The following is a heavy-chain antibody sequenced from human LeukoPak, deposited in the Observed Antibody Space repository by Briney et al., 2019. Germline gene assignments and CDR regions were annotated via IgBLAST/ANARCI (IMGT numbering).Heavy chain of an antibody. CDR1: GFTLSNNY. D-gene: IGHD6-13*01. V-gene: IGHV3-53*01. CDR3: ARFNEQQMYFQH. Sequence: GQPLRLSCAPSGFTLSNNYMSWVRHDPGKGLEWVSVIYSGGNTYYADSVKGRFTISRDNSKNTLYLQMNSLRAEDTAVYYCARFNEQQMYFQHWGQRTLVTVSS. J-gene: IGHJ1*01. CDR2: IYSGGNT.